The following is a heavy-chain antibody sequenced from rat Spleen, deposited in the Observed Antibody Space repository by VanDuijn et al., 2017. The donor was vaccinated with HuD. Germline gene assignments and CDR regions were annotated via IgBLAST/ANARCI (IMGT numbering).Heavy chain of an antibody. D-gene: IGHD1-4*01. J-gene: IGHJ3*01. CDR2: IGYEGGST. CDR1: GFTFSNYY. V-gene: IGHV5-20*01. CDR3: VREDAGVNY. Sequence: EVQLVESGGGLVQPGRSLKLSCAASGFTFSNYYMAWVRQAPKKGLEWVASIGYEGGSTYYRDSVKGRFTISRDNAKSSLYLQMSKLGSEDTAIYYCVREDAGVNYWGQGTLVTVSS.